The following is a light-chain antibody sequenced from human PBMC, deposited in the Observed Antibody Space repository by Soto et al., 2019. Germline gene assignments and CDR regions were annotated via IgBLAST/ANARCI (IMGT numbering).Light chain of an antibody. CDR3: CSYAVSDRV. Sequence: HSALTQPPSASGSPGQSVTISCTGTSSDVGGSNYVSWYQQHPGKAPKLIIYEVTKRPSGVPDRFSGSKSGNTASLTVSGLQAEDEADYYCCSYAVSDRVFGGGTKLTVL. CDR2: EVT. CDR1: SSDVGGSNY. V-gene: IGLV2-8*01. J-gene: IGLJ3*02.